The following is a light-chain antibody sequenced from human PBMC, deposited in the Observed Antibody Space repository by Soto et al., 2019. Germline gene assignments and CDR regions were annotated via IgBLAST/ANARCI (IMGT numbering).Light chain of an antibody. CDR2: DAS. CDR3: QQYKSFPWT. V-gene: IGKV1-5*01. Sequence: ILMSQSHSTLSASIGDRVTITYGASQSISNWLAWYQHKPGIAPQILIYDASNLESGVPSRFSGFGSETEFTLTISSLQPDDFATYYCQQYKSFPWTFGQGTKVDI. J-gene: IGKJ1*01. CDR1: QSISNW.